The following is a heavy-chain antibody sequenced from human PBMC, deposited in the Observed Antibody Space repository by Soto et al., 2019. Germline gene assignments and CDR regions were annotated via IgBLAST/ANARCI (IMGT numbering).Heavy chain of an antibody. Sequence: QVQLVESGGGVVQPGTSLRLSCAASRLTFSAHDMHWVRQAPGKGLEWVALIWADGSRGFYADSVKGRFTISRDNFKNTLYLQMNSRVAEDTAVYYCAGEPKGGAYDMDVWGQGTTVTVSS. V-gene: IGHV3-33*01. D-gene: IGHD3-16*01. CDR1: RLTFSAHD. CDR3: AGEPKGGAYDMDV. J-gene: IGHJ6*02. CDR2: IWADGSRG.